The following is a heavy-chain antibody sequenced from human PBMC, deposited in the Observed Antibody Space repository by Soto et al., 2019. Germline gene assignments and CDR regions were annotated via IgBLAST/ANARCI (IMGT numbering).Heavy chain of an antibody. J-gene: IGHJ5*02. Sequence: PSETLSLTCTVSGSSLSSSTHYWGWFRQPRGKGLEWIGSIYYSGSTYCSPSLKSRVTLSVDTSKNQFSLKLSSVTAADTAVYDGARHERYSPRDPWGQGPLVTVSS. D-gene: IGHD5-18*01. CDR1: GSSLSSSTHY. CDR3: ARHERYSPRDP. V-gene: IGHV4-39*01. CDR2: IYYSGST.